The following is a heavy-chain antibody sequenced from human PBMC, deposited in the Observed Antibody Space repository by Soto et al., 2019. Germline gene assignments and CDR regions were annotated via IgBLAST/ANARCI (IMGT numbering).Heavy chain of an antibody. V-gene: IGHV1-18*01. CDR1: GYTFTSYG. CDR2: ISAYNGNT. Sequence: ASVKVSCKASGYTFTSYGISWVRQAPGQGLEWMGWISAYNGNTNYAQKLQGRVTMTTDTSTSTAYMELRSLRSDDTAVYYCAREKATLEMATIMDAFDIWGQGTMVTVSS. CDR3: AREKATLEMATIMDAFDI. D-gene: IGHD5-12*01. J-gene: IGHJ3*02.